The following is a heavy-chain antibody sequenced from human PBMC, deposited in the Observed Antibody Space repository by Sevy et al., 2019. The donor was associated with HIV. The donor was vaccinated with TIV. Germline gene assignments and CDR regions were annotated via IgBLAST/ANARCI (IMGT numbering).Heavy chain of an antibody. V-gene: IGHV4-30-4*01. CDR1: GGSIISGDYY. D-gene: IGHD4-17*01. CDR2: IHYTGST. CDR3: ARDEGDYGDKSYYYGMDV. J-gene: IGHJ6*02. Sequence: SETLSLTRSVSGGSIISGDYYLSWVRQPPGRGLEWIGYIHYTGSTDYNPSLESRVTISVDTSKNQFSLKLTSVTAADTAVYYCARDEGDYGDKSYYYGMDVWGRGTTVTVSS.